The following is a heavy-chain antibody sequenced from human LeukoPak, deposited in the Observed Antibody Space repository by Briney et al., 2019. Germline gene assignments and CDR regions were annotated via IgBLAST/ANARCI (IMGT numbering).Heavy chain of an antibody. J-gene: IGHJ6*03. D-gene: IGHD1-1*01. CDR2: IFSGDSA. CDR1: GLSVRSKY. Sequence: GGALRLSCAASGLSVRSKYMSWGRQAPGEGPEWVSGIFSGDSAYHADSVKGRFTISRDDSKNTLYLQMNSLRPEDTAVYLCASLMTTTHYYYMDVWGKGTTVTVSS. V-gene: IGHV3-53*01. CDR3: ASLMTTTHYYYMDV.